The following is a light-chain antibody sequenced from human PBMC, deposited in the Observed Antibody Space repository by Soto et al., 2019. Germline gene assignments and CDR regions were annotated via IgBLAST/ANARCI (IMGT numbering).Light chain of an antibody. J-gene: IGKJ1*01. CDR1: QSVSSN. CDR2: DAS. V-gene: IGKV3D-11*03. Sequence: DSQSVSSNLAWYQQKPGQAPRLLIYDASNRATGIPDRFSCSGCGNKFSVSSTRIEAEDFVRYLWQRYQRLGTFGEGTKVDIK. CDR3: QRYQRLGT.